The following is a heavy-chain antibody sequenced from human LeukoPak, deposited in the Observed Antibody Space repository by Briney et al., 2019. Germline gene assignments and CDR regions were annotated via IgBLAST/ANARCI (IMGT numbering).Heavy chain of an antibody. Sequence: GGSLRLSCAASGFTFDDYAMHWVRQAPGKGLEWVSGISWNSGSIGYADSVKGRFTISRDNAKNSLYLQMNSLRAEDTALYYCAKDMGPSATHRDGYNSLDYWGQGTLSPSPQ. CDR3: AKDMGPSATHRDGYNSLDY. J-gene: IGHJ4*02. CDR1: GFTFDDYA. CDR2: ISWNSGSI. V-gene: IGHV3-9*01. D-gene: IGHD5-24*01.